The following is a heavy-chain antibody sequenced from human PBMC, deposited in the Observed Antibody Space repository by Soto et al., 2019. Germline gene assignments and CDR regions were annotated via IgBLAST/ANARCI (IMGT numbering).Heavy chain of an antibody. Sequence: PGGSLKLSCAASGFIFSSYAMSWVRQAPGKGLECVSAISASGGTTHYADSVKGRFTISRDSSKNTLYLEMNSLRAEDTAVYHCAKSGGDYYYYYGMDVWGQGTTVTVSS. V-gene: IGHV3-23*01. D-gene: IGHD2-21*02. CDR1: GFIFSSYA. CDR3: AKSGGDYYYYYGMDV. CDR2: ISASGGTT. J-gene: IGHJ6*02.